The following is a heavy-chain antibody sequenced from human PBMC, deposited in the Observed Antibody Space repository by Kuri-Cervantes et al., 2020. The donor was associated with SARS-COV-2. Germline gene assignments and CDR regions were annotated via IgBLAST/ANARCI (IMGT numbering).Heavy chain of an antibody. CDR3: AKDIGSSGTYYPDY. D-gene: IGHD1-26*01. CDR2: ISWNSGRI. Sequence: SLKISCAASGFTFDDYAMHWVRQAPGKGLEWVSGISWNSGRIGYADSVKGRFTISRDNAKSSLYLQMNSLRTEDTALYYCAKDIGSSGTYYPDYWGQGTLVTVSS. CDR1: GFTFDDYA. J-gene: IGHJ4*02. V-gene: IGHV3-9*01.